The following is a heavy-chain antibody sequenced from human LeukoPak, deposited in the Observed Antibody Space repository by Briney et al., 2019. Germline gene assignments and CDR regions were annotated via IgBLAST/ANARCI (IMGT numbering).Heavy chain of an antibody. D-gene: IGHD3-10*01. CDR3: ARRPGSGSYFDY. J-gene: IGHJ4*02. CDR2: IYYSGST. Sequence: SETLSLTCAVSGGSISSGGYSWSWIRQPPGTGLEWIGYIYYSGSTYYNPSLKSRVTISVDTSKNQFSLKLSSVTAADTAVYYCARRPGSGSYFDYWGQGTLVTVSS. CDR1: GGSISSGGYS. V-gene: IGHV4-30-2*03.